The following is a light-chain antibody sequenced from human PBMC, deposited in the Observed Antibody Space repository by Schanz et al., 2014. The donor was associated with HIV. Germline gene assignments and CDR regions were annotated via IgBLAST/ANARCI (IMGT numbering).Light chain of an antibody. CDR1: QSLVHSLGNTH. CDR2: KVS. Sequence: DVVMTQSPLSLPVTLGQPASISCRSSQSLVHSLGNTHLNWFQQRPGQSPRRLIYKVSNRDSGVPDRFSGSGSGTDFTLKISRVEAEDVGVYYCMQGLQTPRTFGPGTKVDIK. CDR3: MQGLQTPRT. J-gene: IGKJ3*01. V-gene: IGKV2-30*02.